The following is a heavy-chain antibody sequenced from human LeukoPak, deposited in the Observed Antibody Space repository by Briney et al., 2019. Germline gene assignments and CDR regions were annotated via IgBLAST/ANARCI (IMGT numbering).Heavy chain of an antibody. J-gene: IGHJ6*03. CDR2: IKQDGSEK. V-gene: IGHV3-7*01. Sequence: GGSLRLSCAASGFTFSIYWMSWVRQAPGKGLEWVANIKQDGSEKYYVDSVKGRFTISRDNAKNSLYLQMNSLGAEDTAVYYCARVVYYYYYMDVWGKGTTVTVSS. CDR3: ARVVYYYYYMDV. CDR1: GFTFSIYW.